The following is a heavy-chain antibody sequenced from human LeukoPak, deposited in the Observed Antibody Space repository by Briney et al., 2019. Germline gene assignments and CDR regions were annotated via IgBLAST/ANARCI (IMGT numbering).Heavy chain of an antibody. CDR2: IFPSGGEI. J-gene: IGHJ4*02. CDR1: GFTFSTFA. V-gene: IGHV3-23*01. CDR3: ARVQQYDKFDY. Sequence: GGSLRLSCAASGFTFSTFAMIWVRQPPGKGLEWVSSIFPSGGEIHYADSVRGRFTISRDNSKSTLSLQMNSLRAEDTAFYYCARVQQYDKFDYWGQGTLVTVSS. D-gene: IGHD3-22*01.